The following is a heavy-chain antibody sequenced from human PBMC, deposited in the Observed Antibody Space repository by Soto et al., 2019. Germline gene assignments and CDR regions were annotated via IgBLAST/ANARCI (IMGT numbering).Heavy chain of an antibody. Sequence: QVTLKESGPVLVKPTETLTLRCTVSGLSITDSEMGVSWIRQPPGQPLEWLAHIDSSGEKSYRTFLKSRLAFSKDTSKSQIFLTMTNMDPADTATYYCARRHLAVAVSPWFDPWGQGIPVTVSS. J-gene: IGHJ5*02. CDR1: GLSITDSEMG. V-gene: IGHV2-26*01. CDR2: IDSSGEK. D-gene: IGHD6-19*01. CDR3: ARRHLAVAVSPWFDP.